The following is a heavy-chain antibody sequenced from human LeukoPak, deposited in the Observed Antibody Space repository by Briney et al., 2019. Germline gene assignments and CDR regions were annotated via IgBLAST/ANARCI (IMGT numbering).Heavy chain of an antibody. D-gene: IGHD5-18*01. CDR2: IFGSGGSP. V-gene: IGHV3-23*01. CDR1: GFTLGSHA. CDR3: GKTTVGYSSGQKPAWPVDY. Sequence: GGSLRLSCEASGFTLGSHAMYWLRQAPGKGLEWVAGIFGSGGSPHYADPVKGRFTISRDNSRNTVYLQINSLRAEDTAVYYCGKTTVGYSSGQKPAWPVDYWGQGTLVTVSS. J-gene: IGHJ4*02.